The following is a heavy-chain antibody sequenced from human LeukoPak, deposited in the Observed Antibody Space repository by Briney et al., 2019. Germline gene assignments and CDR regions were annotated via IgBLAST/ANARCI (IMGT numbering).Heavy chain of an antibody. D-gene: IGHD3-22*01. CDR3: ARGRLDVTMIVVVMTAVSYYLDV. CDR2: MNPSGST. Sequence: PSETLSLICAVYGGSFSGYYGTWIRQTPEKGLEWIGEMNPSGSTNYNPSLKSRVTISVDTSKNQFSLELSSVTVADTAVYYCARGRLDVTMIVVVMTAVSYYLDVWGKGTTVTVS. CDR1: GGSFSGYY. J-gene: IGHJ6*03. V-gene: IGHV4-34*01.